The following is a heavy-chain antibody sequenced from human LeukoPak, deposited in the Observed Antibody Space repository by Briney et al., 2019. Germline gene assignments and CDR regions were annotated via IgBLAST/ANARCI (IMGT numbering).Heavy chain of an antibody. D-gene: IGHD1-26*01. CDR2: IYNSGTT. J-gene: IGHJ2*01. CDR1: GGSFSSYY. Sequence: PSETLSLTCTVSGGSFSSYYWTWIRQPAGKGLEWIGRIYNSGTTNYSPSLESRVAMSLDTSKNRFSLSLSSVTAADTAVYYCARDRLGATGHWRIDVWGRGTLFTVSS. CDR3: ARDRLGATGHWRIDV. V-gene: IGHV4-4*07.